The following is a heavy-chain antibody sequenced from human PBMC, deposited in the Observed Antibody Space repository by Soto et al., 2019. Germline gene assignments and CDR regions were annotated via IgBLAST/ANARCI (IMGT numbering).Heavy chain of an antibody. Sequence: QVQLVESGGGVVQPGRSLRLSCAASGFTFSSYAMHWVRQAPGKGLEWVAVISYDGSNKYYADSVKGRFTISRDNSKNTLYLQMNSLRAEDTAVYYCERGSSSWSSPDYYYGMDVWGQGTTVTVSS. CDR3: ERGSSSWSSPDYYYGMDV. D-gene: IGHD6-13*01. J-gene: IGHJ6*02. V-gene: IGHV3-30-3*01. CDR1: GFTFSSYA. CDR2: ISYDGSNK.